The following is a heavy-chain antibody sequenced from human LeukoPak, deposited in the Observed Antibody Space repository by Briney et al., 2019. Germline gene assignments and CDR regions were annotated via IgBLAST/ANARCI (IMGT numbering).Heavy chain of an antibody. Sequence: GGSLRLSCAASGFTFSSYGMHWVRQAPGKGLEWVAVISYDGSNKYCADSVKGRFTISRENSKNTLHLQMNSLRAEDTAVYYCAKDHYYYGSGIYFMHYFDYWGQGTLVTVSS. CDR3: AKDHYYYGSGIYFMHYFDY. CDR2: ISYDGSNK. V-gene: IGHV3-30*18. CDR1: GFTFSSYG. D-gene: IGHD3-10*01. J-gene: IGHJ4*02.